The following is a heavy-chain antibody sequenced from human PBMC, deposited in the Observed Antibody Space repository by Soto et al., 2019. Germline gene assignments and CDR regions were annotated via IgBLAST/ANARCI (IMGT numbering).Heavy chain of an antibody. CDR3: ARGGGAAGPVSVQYDGRAV. D-gene: IGHD6-13*01. J-gene: IGHJ6*01. Sequence: EVQLVESGGGLVKPGGSLRLSCAASGFTFSSYSMNWVRQAPGKGLEWVSSISSSSSYIYYADSVKGRFTISRDNAKNPLYRKRNGLRAATTAVYSVARGGGAAGPVSVQYDGRAVGGQGPRSPSPQ. CDR2: ISSSSSYI. V-gene: IGHV3-21*01. CDR1: GFTFSSYS.